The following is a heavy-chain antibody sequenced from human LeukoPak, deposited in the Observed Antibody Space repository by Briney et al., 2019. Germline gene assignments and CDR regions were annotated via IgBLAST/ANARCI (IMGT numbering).Heavy chain of an antibody. CDR2: INRSGST. CDR1: GGSFTIYQ. CDR3: ARGGAADY. Sequence: SETLSLTCAVSGGSFTIYQWSWIRQSPGKGLEWIGDINRSGSTDYNPALRSRVFISMDTSKNQFSLQLSSVTAADTAVYYCARGGAADYWGQGTLVTVSS. D-gene: IGHD4/OR15-4a*01. J-gene: IGHJ4*02. V-gene: IGHV4-34*01.